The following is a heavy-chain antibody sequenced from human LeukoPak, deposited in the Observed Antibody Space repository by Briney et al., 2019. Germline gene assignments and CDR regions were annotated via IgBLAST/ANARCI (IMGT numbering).Heavy chain of an antibody. CDR1: GYTFTDFG. D-gene: IGHD1-1*01. Sequence: ASEKVSCKASGYTFTDFGISWVRQAPGQGLEWMGWISAYNGNKNYVQKFQGRVTMTTDTSTSTAYMELTSLRSDDTAMYYCTRDLGVDTTLIFFDYWGQGTLVTVSS. CDR2: ISAYNGNK. CDR3: TRDLGVDTTLIFFDY. V-gene: IGHV1-18*01. J-gene: IGHJ4*02.